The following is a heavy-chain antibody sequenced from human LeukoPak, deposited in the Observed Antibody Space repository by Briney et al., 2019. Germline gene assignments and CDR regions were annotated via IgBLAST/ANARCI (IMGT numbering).Heavy chain of an antibody. V-gene: IGHV4-59*01. CDR2: IYYSGST. CDR3: ARHVSSGWYAYYFDY. J-gene: IGHJ4*02. CDR1: DGSISSYY. D-gene: IGHD6-19*01. Sequence: SETLSLTCTVSDGSISSYYWSWIRQPPGKGLEWIGYIYYSGSTNYNPSLKSRVTISVDTSKNQFSLKLSSVTAADTAVYYCARHVSSGWYAYYFDYWGQGTLVTVSS.